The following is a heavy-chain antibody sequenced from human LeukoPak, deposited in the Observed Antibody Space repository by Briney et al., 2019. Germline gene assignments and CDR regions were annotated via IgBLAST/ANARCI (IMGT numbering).Heavy chain of an antibody. D-gene: IGHD6-19*01. Sequence: GGSLRLSCAASGFTFSRYWMHWVRKAPGKGLVCVSRINSDGSSTSYADSVKGRFTFSRDNAKNTLYLQMNSLRAEDTAVYYCVKHRSCWLFDYWGQGTLVTVSS. CDR2: INSDGSST. J-gene: IGHJ4*02. CDR1: GFTFSRYW. V-gene: IGHV3-74*01. CDR3: VKHRSCWLFDY.